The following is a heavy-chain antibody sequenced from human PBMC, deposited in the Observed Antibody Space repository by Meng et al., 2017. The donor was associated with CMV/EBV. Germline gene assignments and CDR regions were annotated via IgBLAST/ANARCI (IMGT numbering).Heavy chain of an antibody. V-gene: IGHV3-20*04. J-gene: IGHJ5*02. CDR2: INWNGGST. Sequence: LSLTCAASGFTFDDYGMSWVRQAPGKGLEWVSGINWNGGSTGYADSVKGRFTISRDNAKNSLYLQMNSLRAEDTALYYCARDPVEMATITGWFDPWGQGTLVTVSS. CDR1: GFTFDDYG. D-gene: IGHD5-24*01. CDR3: ARDPVEMATITGWFDP.